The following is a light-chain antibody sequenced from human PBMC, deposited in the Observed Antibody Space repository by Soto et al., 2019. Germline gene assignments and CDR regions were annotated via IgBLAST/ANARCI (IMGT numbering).Light chain of an antibody. CDR2: EVS. CDR1: SSDVGSYNL. Sequence: SALTQPASLSGAPGQSITIPRTGTSSDVGSYNLASWYQQHPGKAPKLMIYEVSKRPSGVSNRFSGSKSGNTASLTISGLQAEDEADYYCCSYAGSSTFHVFGTGTKVTVL. CDR3: CSYAGSSTFHV. V-gene: IGLV2-23*02. J-gene: IGLJ1*01.